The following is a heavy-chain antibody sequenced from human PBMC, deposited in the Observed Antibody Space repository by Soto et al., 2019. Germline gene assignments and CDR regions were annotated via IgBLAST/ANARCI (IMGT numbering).Heavy chain of an antibody. CDR1: GGSISSGGYY. Sequence: SETLSLTCTVSGGSISSGGYYWSWIRQHPGKGLEWIGYIYYSGSTYYNPSLKSRVTISVDTSKNQFSLKLSSVTAADTAVYYCARGGNYDILTYYFDYWGQGTLVTVSS. CDR3: ARGGNYDILTYYFDY. CDR2: IYYSGST. D-gene: IGHD3-9*01. V-gene: IGHV4-31*03. J-gene: IGHJ4*02.